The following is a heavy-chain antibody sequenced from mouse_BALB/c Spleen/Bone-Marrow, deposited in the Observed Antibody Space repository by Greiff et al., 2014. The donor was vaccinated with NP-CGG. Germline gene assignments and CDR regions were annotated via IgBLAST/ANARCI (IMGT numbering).Heavy chain of an antibody. D-gene: IGHD4-1*01. CDR2: IWAGGST. V-gene: IGHV2-9*02. CDR1: GFSLTSYG. CDR3: AGTGYYAMDY. J-gene: IGHJ4*01. Sequence: QVQLQQSGAGLVAPSQSLSITCTVSGFSLTSYGVHWVRQPPGKGLEWLGVIWAGGSTNYNSALMSRLSISKDNSKSQVFLKMNSLQTDDTAMYYCAGTGYYAMDYWGQGTSVTVSS.